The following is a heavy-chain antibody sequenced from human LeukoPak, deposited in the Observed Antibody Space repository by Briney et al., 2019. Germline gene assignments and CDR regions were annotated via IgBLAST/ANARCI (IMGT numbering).Heavy chain of an antibody. V-gene: IGHV4-39*07. CDR1: GASLSSSIYY. CDR3: ASYYDSKSEPYSWFDP. J-gene: IGHJ5*02. Sequence: SETLSLTCTVSGASLSSSIYYWSWIRQPPGKGLEWIGEINHSGSTNYNPSLKSRVTISVDTSKNQFSLKLSSVTAADTAMYYCASYYDSKSEPYSWFDPWGQGTLLTVSS. CDR2: INHSGST. D-gene: IGHD3-3*01.